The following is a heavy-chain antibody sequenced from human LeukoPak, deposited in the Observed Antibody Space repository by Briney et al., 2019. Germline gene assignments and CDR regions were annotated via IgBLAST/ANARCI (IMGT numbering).Heavy chain of an antibody. Sequence: GGSLRLSCAASGFTFSSYGMHWVRQAPGKGLEWVAVISYDGSNKYYADSVKGRFTISRDNSKNTLYLQMNSLRAEDTAVYYCAKVDRYYYYYYGMDVWGQGTTVTVSS. V-gene: IGHV3-30*18. J-gene: IGHJ6*02. CDR2: ISYDGSNK. CDR3: AKVDRYYYYYYGMDV. D-gene: IGHD3/OR15-3a*01. CDR1: GFTFSSYG.